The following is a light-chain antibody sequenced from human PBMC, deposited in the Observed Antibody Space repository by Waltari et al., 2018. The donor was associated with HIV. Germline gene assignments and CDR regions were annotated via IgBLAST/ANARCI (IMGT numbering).Light chain of an antibody. CDR1: QSVSSN. CDR2: GAS. V-gene: IGKV3-15*01. CDR3: QQYNIWPRT. J-gene: IGKJ2*01. Sequence: EIVMTQSPVTLSVSPGERATLSCRASQSVSSNLAWYQQKPGQAPRLLIYGASTRATGIPARFSGSGSGTECTVTISSLQSEDFAVYYCQQYNIWPRTFGQGTKLEI.